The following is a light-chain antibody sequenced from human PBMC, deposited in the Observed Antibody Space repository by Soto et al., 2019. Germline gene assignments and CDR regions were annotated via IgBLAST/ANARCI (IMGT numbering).Light chain of an antibody. V-gene: IGLV2-11*01. Sequence: QSALTQPRSVSGSPGQSVTISCTGTSSDVGGYNYVSWYQQHPGKAPKLMIYDVSKRPSGVPDRFSGSKSGNTASLTISGLQAEDEADYYCCSYAGSYTHYVFGTGTKSPS. J-gene: IGLJ1*01. CDR3: CSYAGSYTHYV. CDR2: DVS. CDR1: SSDVGGYNY.